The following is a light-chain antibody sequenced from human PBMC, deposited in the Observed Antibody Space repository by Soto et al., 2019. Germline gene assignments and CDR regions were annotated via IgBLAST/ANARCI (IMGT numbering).Light chain of an antibody. J-gene: IGKJ2*01. V-gene: IGKV3-15*01. CDR2: GAS. CDR3: QHYNDWPPST. CDR1: QIVSTN. Sequence: EIVMTQSPATLAVAPGERATLSCRASQIVSTNLAWYQQKVGQAPRLLIYGASTRATGIPARFSGSGSGTDFTLSISSLQSEDFAVYYCQHYNDWPPSTFGQGTKVDIK.